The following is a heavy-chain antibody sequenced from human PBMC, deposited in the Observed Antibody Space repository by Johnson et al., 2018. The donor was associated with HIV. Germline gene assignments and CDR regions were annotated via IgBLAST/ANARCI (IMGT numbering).Heavy chain of an antibody. V-gene: IGHV3-74*01. CDR1: GFTFSSYW. CDR3: AKDSVTTVYGD. D-gene: IGHD4-11*01. Sequence: LVESGGGVVQPGRSLRLSCAASGFTFSSYWMHWVRQVPGKGLMWVSRINSDGSRTSYGDSVKGRVTISRDNAKNTLYLQMNSLRAEDTAVYYCAKDSVTTVYGDWGQGTMVTVSS. CDR2: INSDGSRT. J-gene: IGHJ3*01.